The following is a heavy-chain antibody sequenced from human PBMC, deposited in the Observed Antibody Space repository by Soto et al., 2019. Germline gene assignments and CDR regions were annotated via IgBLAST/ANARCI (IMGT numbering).Heavy chain of an antibody. CDR3: ARLRADCSGDTCYSYYFDY. CDR1: GYSFASHW. V-gene: IGHV5-51*01. J-gene: IGHJ4*02. D-gene: IGHD2-15*01. CDR2: IYPSASDT. Sequence: GESLKISCKGSGYSFASHWIGWVRQMPGRGLEWMGIIYPSASDTRYSPSFQGQVTISADKSITTAYVQWSSLKASDTAMYYCARLRADCSGDTCYSYYFDYWGQGTLVTVSS.